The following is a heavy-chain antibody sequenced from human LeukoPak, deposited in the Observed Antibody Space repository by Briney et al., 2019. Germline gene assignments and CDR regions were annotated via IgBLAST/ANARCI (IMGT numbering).Heavy chain of an antibody. CDR2: IHYGGST. CDR1: GFSVSTNY. J-gene: IGHJ2*01. Sequence: GGSLRLSCAASGFSVSTNYMLWVRQAPGKGLEWVSIIHYGGSTYYADSVKGRFAISRHDSKNTVYLQMDSLKPEDTAIYYCARDASLGWYFDLWGRGTLVTVSS. V-gene: IGHV3-53*04. CDR3: ARDASLGWYFDL.